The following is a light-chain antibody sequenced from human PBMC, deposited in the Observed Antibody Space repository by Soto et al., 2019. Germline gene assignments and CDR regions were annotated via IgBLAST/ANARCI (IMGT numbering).Light chain of an antibody. CDR2: GAS. V-gene: IGKV3-20*01. CDR3: QQYTGPPTT. Sequence: EIVLTHSPATLSLSPGERATLSPRASQSVSSYLAWYQQKPGQAPRLLIYGASSRATGIPDRFSGSGSGTDFTLTISRLEPEDFALYFCQQYTGPPTTFGQGTRLEIK. CDR1: QSVSSY. J-gene: IGKJ5*01.